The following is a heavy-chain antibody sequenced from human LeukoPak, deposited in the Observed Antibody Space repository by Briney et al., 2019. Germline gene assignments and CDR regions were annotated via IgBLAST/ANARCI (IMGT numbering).Heavy chain of an antibody. J-gene: IGHJ4*02. Sequence: SETLSLTCTVSGYSISSGYYWGWIRQPPGKGLEWIGNIYHSGSTNYNPSLKSRVTMSVDMSTRQISLKLSSVTAADTAVYYCARAVGGDGSGSLWGPGTLVTVSS. V-gene: IGHV4-38-2*02. CDR3: ARAVGGDGSGSL. D-gene: IGHD3-10*01. CDR1: GYSISSGYY. CDR2: IYHSGST.